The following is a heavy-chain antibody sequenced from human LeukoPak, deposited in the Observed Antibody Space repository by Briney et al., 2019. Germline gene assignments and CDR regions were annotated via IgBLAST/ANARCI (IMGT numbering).Heavy chain of an antibody. Sequence: GGSLRLSCAASGFTFSSYSMNWVRQAPGKGLEWVSYISSSSSTIYYADSVKGRFTISRDNAKNSLYLQMNSLRAEDTAVYYCARGPGTSFDYWDKGTLVTVSS. J-gene: IGHJ4*02. CDR2: ISSSSSTI. D-gene: IGHD3/OR15-3a*01. V-gene: IGHV3-48*01. CDR1: GFTFSSYS. CDR3: ARGPGTSFDY.